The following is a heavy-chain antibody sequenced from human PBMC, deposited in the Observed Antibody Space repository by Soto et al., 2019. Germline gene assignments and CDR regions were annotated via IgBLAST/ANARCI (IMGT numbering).Heavy chain of an antibody. CDR1: GFSFDDYA. V-gene: IGHV3-9*01. D-gene: IGHD3-22*01. CDR3: AKAIPSSGSYYWYYYGMDV. Sequence: GGSLRLSCAASGFSFDDYAMHWVRQVPGKGLEWVSGISWNSGSVGYADSVKGRFTISRDNSKNTLYLQMNSLRAEDTAVYYCAKAIPSSGSYYWYYYGMDVWGQGTTVTVSS. CDR2: ISWNSGSV. J-gene: IGHJ6*02.